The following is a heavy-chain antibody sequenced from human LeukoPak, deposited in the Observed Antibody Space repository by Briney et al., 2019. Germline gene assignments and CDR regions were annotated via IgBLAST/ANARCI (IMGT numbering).Heavy chain of an antibody. Sequence: SETLSLTCSVSGHSISSDYDRGRIRHPPGAGLEWIGSIYHSGNTYYNPSLKRRVTISVDTSKNQFSLKLSSVTAADTAVYYCARVPYCSSSSCYLFFDYWGQGTLVTVSS. D-gene: IGHD2-2*01. CDR2: IYHSGNT. J-gene: IGHJ4*02. CDR3: ARVPYCSSSSCYLFFDY. V-gene: IGHV4-38-2*02. CDR1: GHSISSDYD.